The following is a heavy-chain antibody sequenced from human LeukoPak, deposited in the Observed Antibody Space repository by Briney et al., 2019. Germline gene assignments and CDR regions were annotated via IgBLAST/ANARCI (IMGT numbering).Heavy chain of an antibody. CDR1: GGSISSYY. J-gene: IGHJ4*02. CDR3: AREAGSSWYRFDY. D-gene: IGHD6-13*01. Sequence: PSETLSFTCTVSGGSISSYYWIWIRQPPGKGLEWIGYIYYSGSTNYNPSLKSRVTISVDTSKNQFSLKLSSVTAADTAVYYCAREAGSSWYRFDYWGQGTLVTVSS. V-gene: IGHV4-59*01. CDR2: IYYSGST.